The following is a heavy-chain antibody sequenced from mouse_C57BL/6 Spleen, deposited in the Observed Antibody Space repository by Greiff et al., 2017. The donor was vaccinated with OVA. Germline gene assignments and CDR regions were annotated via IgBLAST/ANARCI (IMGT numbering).Heavy chain of an antibody. J-gene: IGHJ2*01. V-gene: IGHV3-6*01. Sequence: EVQLVESGPGLVKPSQSLSLTCSVTGYSITSGYYWNMIRQFPGNKLEWMGYISYDGSNNYNPSLKNRISITRDTSRNQFFLKLNSVTTEDTATYYCAREMGLRRDLGYWGQGTTLTVSS. CDR2: ISYDGSN. D-gene: IGHD2-2*01. CDR3: AREMGLRRDLGY. CDR1: GYSITSGYY.